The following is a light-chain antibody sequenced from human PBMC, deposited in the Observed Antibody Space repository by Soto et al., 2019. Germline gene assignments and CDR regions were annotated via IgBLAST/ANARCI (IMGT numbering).Light chain of an antibody. CDR3: QQYDKWPPT. Sequence: EILMTQSPATLSVSPGERATLSCRASQSVSSNLAWYQQKPGQAPRLLIYGASTRATGIPVRFSGSGSGTEFTLTISSLQSEDFAVYYCQQYDKWPPTFGQGTKV. CDR1: QSVSSN. V-gene: IGKV3-15*01. CDR2: GAS. J-gene: IGKJ1*01.